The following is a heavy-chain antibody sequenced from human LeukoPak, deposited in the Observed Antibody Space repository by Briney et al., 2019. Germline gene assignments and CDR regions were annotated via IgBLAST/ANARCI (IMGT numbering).Heavy chain of an antibody. CDR3: ARGDFDY. CDR2: AFSDGRT. V-gene: IGHV3-53*01. Sequence: GSLRLSCAASGITVSTNYMSWVRQAPGKGLEWVSIAFSDGRTFYADSVKGRFTISRDSSKNTVFLQMNSLRAEDTAVFYCARGDFDYWGQGTLVTVSS. CDR1: GITVSTNY. J-gene: IGHJ4*02.